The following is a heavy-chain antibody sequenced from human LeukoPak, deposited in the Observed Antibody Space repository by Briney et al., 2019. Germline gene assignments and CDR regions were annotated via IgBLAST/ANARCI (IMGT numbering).Heavy chain of an antibody. CDR2: IYSGGST. J-gene: IGHJ4*02. V-gene: IGHV3-53*01. CDR3: ARAPPGIAVAGDYYFDY. CDR1: GFTVSSNY. D-gene: IGHD6-19*01. Sequence: GGSLRLSCAAFGFTVSSNYMSWVRQAPGKGLEWVSVIYSGGSTYYADSVKGRFTISRDNSKNTLYLQMNSLGAEDTAVYYCARAPPGIAVAGDYYFDYWGQGTLVTVSS.